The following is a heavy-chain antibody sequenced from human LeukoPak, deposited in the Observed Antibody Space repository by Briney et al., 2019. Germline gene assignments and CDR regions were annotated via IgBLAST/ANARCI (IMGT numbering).Heavy chain of an antibody. Sequence: GGSLRLSCAASGFTFSSYWMSWVRQAPGKGLEWVANIKQDGSEKYYVDSVKGRFTISRDSAKNSLYLQMNSLRAEDTAVYYCARDWSSASGWYILDPGRIVDYWGQGTLVTVSS. CDR1: GFTFSSYW. CDR2: IKQDGSEK. J-gene: IGHJ4*02. CDR3: ARDWSSASGWYILDPGRIVDY. D-gene: IGHD6-19*01. V-gene: IGHV3-7*01.